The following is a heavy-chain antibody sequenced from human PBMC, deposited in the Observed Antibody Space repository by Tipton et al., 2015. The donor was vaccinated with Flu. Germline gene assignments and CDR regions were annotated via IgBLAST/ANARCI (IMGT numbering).Heavy chain of an antibody. J-gene: IGHJ5*02. CDR2: INQSGRP. CDR3: ARGSWEVRFDP. D-gene: IGHD1-26*01. V-gene: IGHV4-34*01. Sequence: LRLSCAVYGGSFSGYYWSWIRQSPGKGLEWIGEINQSGRPNYNPSLKNRVTISVDTSKNQFSLSLTSVTAADTAMYYCARGSWEVRFDPWCQGTLVTVSS. CDR1: GGSFSGYY.